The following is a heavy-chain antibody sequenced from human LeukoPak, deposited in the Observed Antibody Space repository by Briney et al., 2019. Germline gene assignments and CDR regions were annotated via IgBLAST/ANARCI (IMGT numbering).Heavy chain of an antibody. V-gene: IGHV1-2*02. CDR3: ARESHLYYSSGSCHPMDV. CDR2: INPNSGGT. Sequence: ASVKVSCKASGYTFTGYYMHWVRQAPGQGLEWMGWINPNSGGTNYAQKFQGRVTMTRDTSISTAYMELSRLRSDDTAVYYCARESHLYYSSGSCHPMDVWGKGTTVTVSS. CDR1: GYTFTGYY. D-gene: IGHD2-15*01. J-gene: IGHJ6*03.